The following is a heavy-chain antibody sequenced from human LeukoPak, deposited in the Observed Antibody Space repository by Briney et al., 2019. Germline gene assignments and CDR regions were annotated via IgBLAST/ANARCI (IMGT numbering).Heavy chain of an antibody. V-gene: IGHV4-34*01. Sequence: PSETLSLTCAVYGGSFSDYYWSWFRQPPGKGLEWIGEINHSGFTNYNPSLKSRVSISVDTSKNQFFLKLSSVTAADTALYYCAYSSGFQQHWGQGTLVTVSS. J-gene: IGHJ1*01. D-gene: IGHD3-22*01. CDR3: AYSSGFQQH. CDR1: GGSFSDYY. CDR2: INHSGFT.